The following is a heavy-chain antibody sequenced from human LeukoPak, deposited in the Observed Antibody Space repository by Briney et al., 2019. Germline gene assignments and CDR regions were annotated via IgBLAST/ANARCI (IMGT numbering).Heavy chain of an antibody. Sequence: ASVKVSCKASGYTFTNNYLHWVRQAPGQGLEWVGMIYPRDGSTSYAQNFQGRVTVTRDTSTTTVHMELRGLRSEDTAVYYCARDQEGFDYWGQGTMVTVSS. CDR1: GYTFTNNY. CDR3: ARDQEGFDY. V-gene: IGHV1-46*01. J-gene: IGHJ4*02. CDR2: IYPRDGST.